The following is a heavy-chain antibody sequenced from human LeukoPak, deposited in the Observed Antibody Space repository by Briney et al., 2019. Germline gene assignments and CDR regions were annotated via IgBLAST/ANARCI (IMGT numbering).Heavy chain of an antibody. CDR2: INPNGGGS. Sequence: SVKVSCKASGYTFTDYYLHWVRRAPGQGLEWMGWINPNGGGSSYAQNFQGRVTMTRDTSINTAYMELSRLTSDDTAVYYCARGMIMDSWGQGTLVTVSS. V-gene: IGHV1-2*02. J-gene: IGHJ5*02. CDR3: ARGMIMDS. D-gene: IGHD2-2*03. CDR1: GYTFTDYY.